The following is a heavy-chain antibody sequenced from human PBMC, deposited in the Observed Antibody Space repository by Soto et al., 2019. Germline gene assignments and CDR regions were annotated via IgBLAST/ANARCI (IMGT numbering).Heavy chain of an antibody. Sequence: KPGGSLRLSCAASGFTFSDAWTSWVRQAPGKGLDWVGRIKSKSDGGTTEYAAPVRGRFTISRDDSKNTLYLQMNSLKTEDTAVYYCTTDLWRIAVVVGSTGYFNPWGQGTPVTVSS. V-gene: IGHV3-15*01. CDR1: GFTFSDAW. CDR2: IKSKSDGGTT. J-gene: IGHJ5*02. CDR3: TTDLWRIAVVVGSTGYFNP. D-gene: IGHD2-15*01.